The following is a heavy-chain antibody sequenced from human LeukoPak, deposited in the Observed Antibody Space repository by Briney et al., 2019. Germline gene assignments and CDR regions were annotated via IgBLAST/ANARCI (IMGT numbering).Heavy chain of an antibody. CDR1: GFTFSSYS. Sequence: GGSLRLSCAASGFTFSSYSMNWVRQAPGKGLEWVSSISSSSSSYIYYADSVKGRFTISRDNAKNSLYLQMNSLRAEDTAVYYCARDPSTWELPPDGDYWGQGTLVTVSS. D-gene: IGHD1-26*01. CDR3: ARDPSTWELPPDGDY. V-gene: IGHV3-21*01. J-gene: IGHJ4*02. CDR2: ISSSSSSYI.